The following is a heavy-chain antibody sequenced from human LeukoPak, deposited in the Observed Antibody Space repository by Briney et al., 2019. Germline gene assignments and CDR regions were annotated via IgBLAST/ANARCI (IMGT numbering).Heavy chain of an antibody. Sequence: ASVKVSCKASGYTFTSYDINWVRQATGQGLEGMGCMNPNSGNTGYVQKFQGRVTITRNTSISTAYMELSSLRSEDTAVDYCARGILSDDAFDIWGQGTMVTVSS. CDR3: ARGILSDDAFDI. CDR2: MNPNSGNT. V-gene: IGHV1-8*01. J-gene: IGHJ3*02. CDR1: GYTFTSYD.